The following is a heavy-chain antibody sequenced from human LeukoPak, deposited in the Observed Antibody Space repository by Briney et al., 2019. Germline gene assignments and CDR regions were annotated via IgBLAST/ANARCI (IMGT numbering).Heavy chain of an antibody. Sequence: ASVKVSCKTSGYTFTGYYMHWVRQAPGQGLEWMGRINPNSGGTNYAQKFQGRVTMTRDTSISTAYMELSRLRSDDTAVYYCARSMDYSGWSGKDYWGQGTLVTVSS. CDR2: INPNSGGT. J-gene: IGHJ4*02. CDR3: ARSMDYSGWSGKDY. CDR1: GYTFTGYY. D-gene: IGHD6-19*01. V-gene: IGHV1-2*06.